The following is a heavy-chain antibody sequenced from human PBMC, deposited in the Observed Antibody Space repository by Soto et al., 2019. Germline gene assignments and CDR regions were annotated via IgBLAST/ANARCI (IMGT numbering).Heavy chain of an antibody. Sequence: ASVKVSCKAPGYTFTSYDINWVRQATGQGLEWMGWMNPNSGNTGYAQKFQGRVTMTRNTSISTAYMELSSLRSEDTAMYYCARGTHYYGSGSYSSFDYWGQGTLVTVSS. D-gene: IGHD3-10*01. V-gene: IGHV1-8*01. CDR1: GYTFTSYD. J-gene: IGHJ4*02. CDR3: ARGTHYYGSGSYSSFDY. CDR2: MNPNSGNT.